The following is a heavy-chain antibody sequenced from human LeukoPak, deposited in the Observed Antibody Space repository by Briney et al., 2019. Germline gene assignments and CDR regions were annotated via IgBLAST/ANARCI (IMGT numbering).Heavy chain of an antibody. CDR1: GFTFSSYP. V-gene: IGHV3-64*02. CDR2: IGSDGGRT. Sequence: PGGSLRLSCAASGFTFSSYPMHWVRQSRGKGLEYVSAIGSDGGRTYYADSVKGRFTISRDNSKNTLYLQMDSLRPEDMAVYYCMSRDSSGYWGQGTLVTVSS. J-gene: IGHJ4*02. D-gene: IGHD3-22*01. CDR3: MSRDSSGY.